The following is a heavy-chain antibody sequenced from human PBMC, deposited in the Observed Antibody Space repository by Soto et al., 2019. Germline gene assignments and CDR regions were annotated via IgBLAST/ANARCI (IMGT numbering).Heavy chain of an antibody. CDR2: FDPEDGET. CDR1: GYTLTELS. J-gene: IGHJ6*02. Sequence: QVQLVQSGAEVKKPGASVKVSCKVSGYTLTELSMHWVRQAPGKGLEWMGGFDPEDGETIYAQKFQGRVTMTEDTSTDTAYMELSSLRSEDTAVYYCATASIVLMVYAPRYGMDVWGQGTTVTVS. D-gene: IGHD2-8*01. CDR3: ATASIVLMVYAPRYGMDV. V-gene: IGHV1-24*01.